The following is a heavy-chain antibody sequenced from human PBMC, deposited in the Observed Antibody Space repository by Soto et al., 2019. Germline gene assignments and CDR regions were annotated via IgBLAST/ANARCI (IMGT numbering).Heavy chain of an antibody. Sequence: GASVKVSCKASGYTFTSYGISWVRQAPGQGLEWMGWISAYNGNTNYAQKLQGRVTMTTDTSTSTAYMELRSLRSDDTAVYYCARIIYGSGESAFDIWGQGTMVTVSS. J-gene: IGHJ3*02. CDR3: ARIIYGSGESAFDI. CDR2: ISAYNGNT. D-gene: IGHD3-10*01. CDR1: GYTFTSYG. V-gene: IGHV1-18*01.